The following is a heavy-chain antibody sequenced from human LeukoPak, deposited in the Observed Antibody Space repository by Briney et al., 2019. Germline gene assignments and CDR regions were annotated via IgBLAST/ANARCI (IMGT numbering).Heavy chain of an antibody. CDR2: ISWNSGSI. CDR1: GFTFDDYA. Sequence: SLRLSCAASGFTFDDYAMHWVRQAPGKGLEWVSGISWNSGSISYADSVKGRFTISRDNAKNSLYLQMNSLRAEDTALYYCAKDIGIAVAGIGSTIDYWGQGTLVTVSS. D-gene: IGHD6-19*01. CDR3: AKDIGIAVAGIGSTIDY. V-gene: IGHV3-9*01. J-gene: IGHJ4*02.